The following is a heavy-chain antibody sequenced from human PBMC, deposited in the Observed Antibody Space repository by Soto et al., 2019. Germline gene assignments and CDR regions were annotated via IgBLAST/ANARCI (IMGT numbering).Heavy chain of an antibody. D-gene: IGHD3-22*01. CDR3: ARGRTYYYDSSEVDFDY. J-gene: IGHJ4*02. CDR1: GYTFTSYD. Sequence: GASVKGSCKASGYTFTSYDINWVRQATGQGLEWMGWMSPNSGNTGYAQKFQGRVTMTRNTSISTAYMELSSLRSEDTAVYYCARGRTYYYDSSEVDFDYWGQGTLVTVSS. CDR2: MSPNSGNT. V-gene: IGHV1-8*01.